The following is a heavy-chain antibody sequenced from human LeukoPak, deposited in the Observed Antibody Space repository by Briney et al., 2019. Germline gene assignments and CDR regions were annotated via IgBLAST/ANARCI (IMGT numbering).Heavy chain of an antibody. V-gene: IGHV1-2*02. D-gene: IGHD4-17*01. CDR2: INPNRGDT. Sequence: ASVRVSCKASGYTITNNYIHWVRQAPGHGLDWMGWINPNRGDTNYAQKFQGRVTITRDTSISTAFMELTRLTSDDTAVYYCTRDLLGFATTPLSDWGQGTLVTVSS. CDR3: TRDLLGFATTPLSD. CDR1: GYTITNNY. J-gene: IGHJ4*02.